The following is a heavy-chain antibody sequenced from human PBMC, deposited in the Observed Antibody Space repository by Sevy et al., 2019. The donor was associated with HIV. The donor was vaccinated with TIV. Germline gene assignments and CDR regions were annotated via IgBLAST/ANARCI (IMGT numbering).Heavy chain of an antibody. CDR1: GFTFKTYN. CDR3: ARDGLPAPAKFDY. J-gene: IGHJ4*02. D-gene: IGHD6-13*01. Sequence: GGSLRLSCVASGFTFKTYNMNWVCQAPGKGLEWVSYITSSSSIIYYADSVRDRFTISRDNAKNSLYLQMNSLRPEDTAVYFCARDGLPAPAKFDYWGQGTQVTVSS. V-gene: IGHV3-48*01. CDR2: ITSSSSII.